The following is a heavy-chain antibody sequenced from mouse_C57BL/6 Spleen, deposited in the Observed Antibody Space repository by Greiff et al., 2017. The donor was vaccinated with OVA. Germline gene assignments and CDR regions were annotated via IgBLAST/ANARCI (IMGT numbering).Heavy chain of an antibody. D-gene: IGHD1-1*01. CDR3: AREGDYGSGNWYFDV. CDR1: GFTFSDYG. CDR2: ISSGSSTI. Sequence: EVKLVESGGGLVKPGGSLKLSCAASGFTFSDYGMHWVRQAPEKGLEWVAYISSGSSTIYYADTVKGRFTISRDNAKNTLFLQMTSLRSEDTAMYYCAREGDYGSGNWYFDVWGTGTTVTVSS. J-gene: IGHJ1*03. V-gene: IGHV5-17*01.